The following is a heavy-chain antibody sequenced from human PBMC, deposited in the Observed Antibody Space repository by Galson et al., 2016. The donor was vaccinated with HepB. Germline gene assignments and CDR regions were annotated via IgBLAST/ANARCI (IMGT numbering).Heavy chain of an antibody. CDR1: GYTFTSYW. CDR2: VDPSDSYS. Sequence: QSGAEVKAPGESLRISCEGSGYTFTSYWISWVRQMPGKGLEWMGRVDPSDSYSLYSPSFQGHVTISADKSISTAYLQWSSLKASDTAIYYCARQGGEVVGATFSYYYMDGWGKGTTVTVSS. D-gene: IGHD1-26*01. J-gene: IGHJ6*03. CDR3: ARQGGEVVGATFSYYYMDG. V-gene: IGHV5-10-1*01.